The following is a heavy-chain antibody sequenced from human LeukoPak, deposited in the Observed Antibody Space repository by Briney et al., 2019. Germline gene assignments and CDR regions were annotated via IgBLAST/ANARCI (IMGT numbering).Heavy chain of an antibody. J-gene: IGHJ4*02. V-gene: IGHV3-23*01. CDR1: GFTFSDYA. CDR2: ISGGSSGST. CDR3: AKDDQYDSSGYLDY. Sequence: PGGSLRLSCAASGFTFSDYAMSWVRQAPGKGLEWLSVISGGSSGSTYYADSVTGRFTISRDNSKNTLYLQMNSLRAEDTAVYYCAKDDQYDSSGYLDYWGQGTLVTVSS. D-gene: IGHD3-22*01.